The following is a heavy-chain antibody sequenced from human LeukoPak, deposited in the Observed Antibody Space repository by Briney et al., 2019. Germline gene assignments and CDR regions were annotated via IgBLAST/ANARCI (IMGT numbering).Heavy chain of an antibody. D-gene: IGHD6-19*01. J-gene: IGHJ4*02. V-gene: IGHV3-23*01. Sequence: GGSLRLSCAASGFTFSNYAMTWVRQAPGKGLEWVSAISGSGGSTYYADSVKGRFTISRDNSKNTLYLQMNSLRAEDTAVYYCARAEIYSSGWYDYWGQGTLVTVSS. CDR1: GFTFSNYA. CDR2: ISGSGGST. CDR3: ARAEIYSSGWYDY.